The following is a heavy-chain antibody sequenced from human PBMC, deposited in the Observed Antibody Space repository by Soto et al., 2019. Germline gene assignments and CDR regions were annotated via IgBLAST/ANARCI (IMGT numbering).Heavy chain of an antibody. CDR2: VFSSVSA. J-gene: IGHJ4*02. V-gene: IGHV4-4*07. CDR3: ARDGMTTGDT. Sequence: QLQLQESGPGQVRPSETLSLTCIVSGVSVTRYTWSWVRQPANKGLEWIGRVFSSVSATYNPSLQSRVSISMDTAENRISLKLASVTAADAGVYFCARDGMTTGDTWGPGTLVTVSS. D-gene: IGHD2-21*02. CDR1: GVSVTRYT.